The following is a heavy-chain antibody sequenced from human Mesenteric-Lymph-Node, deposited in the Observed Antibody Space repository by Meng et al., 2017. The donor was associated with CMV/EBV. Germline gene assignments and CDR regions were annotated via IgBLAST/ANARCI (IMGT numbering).Heavy chain of an antibody. J-gene: IGHJ4*02. D-gene: IGHD2-2*01. CDR1: FSSYA. CDR2: IIPFLGTA. CDR3: ARDEDRGIVVVPAATNLDY. Sequence: FSSYAISWVRQAPGQGLEWMGGIIPFLGTANYAQKFQGRVTITADKSTSTAYMELSSLRSEDTAVYYCARDEDRGIVVVPAATNLDYWGQGTLVTVSS. V-gene: IGHV1-69*06.